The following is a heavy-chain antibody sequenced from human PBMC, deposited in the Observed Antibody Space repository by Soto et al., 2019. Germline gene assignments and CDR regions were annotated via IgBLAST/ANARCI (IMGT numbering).Heavy chain of an antibody. CDR2: ISGGGVST. D-gene: IGHD3-22*01. V-gene: IGHV3-23*01. CDR1: GFTFSGGA. CDR3: AKPMTDSSVYYFTAFDY. J-gene: IGHJ4*02. Sequence: GGSLRICFAASGFTFSGGAMSWVRQAPGKVRELVSAISGGGVSTYYADSVKGRVTISRDKSKNTLYLQMNSLRAEDTAVYYWAKPMTDSSVYYFTAFDYWGQGTLVTVSS.